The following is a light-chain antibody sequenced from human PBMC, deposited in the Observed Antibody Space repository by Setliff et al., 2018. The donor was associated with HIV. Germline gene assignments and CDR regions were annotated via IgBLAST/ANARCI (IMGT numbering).Light chain of an antibody. V-gene: IGLV3-21*03. CDR2: DDN. J-gene: IGLJ1*01. CDR1: NVGSKS. Sequence: ELTQPPSVSVAPGKTARITCGGNNVGSKSVHWYQQKPGQAPVLVVYDDNDRPSGIPERFSGSNSGNTATLTISRVEAGDEADYYCQVWDSSSDHHVFGTGTKVTVL. CDR3: QVWDSSSDHHV.